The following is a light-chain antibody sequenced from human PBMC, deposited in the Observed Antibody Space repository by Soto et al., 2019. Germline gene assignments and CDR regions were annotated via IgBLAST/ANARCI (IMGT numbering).Light chain of an antibody. V-gene: IGKV1-39*01. CDR3: QQSYTTPVT. Sequence: DIQMTQSPSSLSASVGDRVTITCRASQNINNYLNWYQQRPGKAPKLLIYAASNFQSGVPSRFMGSGSKTDFTLTISSLQPEDFATYYCQQSYTTPVTFGQGTKVDIK. CDR2: AAS. CDR1: QNINNY. J-gene: IGKJ1*01.